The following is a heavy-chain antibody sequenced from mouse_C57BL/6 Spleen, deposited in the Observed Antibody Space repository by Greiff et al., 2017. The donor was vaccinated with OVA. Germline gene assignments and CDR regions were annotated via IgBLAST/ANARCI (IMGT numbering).Heavy chain of an antibody. V-gene: IGHV1-15*01. Sequence: QVQLQQSGAELVRPGASVTLSCKASGYTFTDYEMHWVKQTPVHGLEWIGAIDPETGGTAYNQKFTGKAILTADKSSSTAYMELRSLTSEDSAVYYCTPIFYGNYWFAYWGQGTLVTVSA. D-gene: IGHD2-1*01. CDR1: GYTFTDYE. CDR3: TPIFYGNYWFAY. CDR2: IDPETGGT. J-gene: IGHJ3*01.